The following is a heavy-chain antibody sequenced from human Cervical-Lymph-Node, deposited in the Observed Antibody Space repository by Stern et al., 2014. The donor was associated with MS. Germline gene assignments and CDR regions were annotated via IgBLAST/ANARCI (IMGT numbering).Heavy chain of an antibody. Sequence: VQLVESGGGVVQPGRSLRLSCAASGFTFGNYAMHWVRQAPGKGLARVAFFSYDGDIKDYANSVKGRFTISRDNFKNTLILQMNSLRPEDTAVYYCAREKDYSGYGFGGTLDSWGQGTLVTVSS. D-gene: IGHD3-16*01. J-gene: IGHJ4*02. CDR2: FSYDGDIK. CDR1: GFTFGNYA. CDR3: AREKDYSGYGFGGTLDS. V-gene: IGHV3-30*01.